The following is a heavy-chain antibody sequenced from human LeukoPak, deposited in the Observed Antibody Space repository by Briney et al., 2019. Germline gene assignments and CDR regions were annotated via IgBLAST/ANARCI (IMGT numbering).Heavy chain of an antibody. D-gene: IGHD2-2*01. Sequence: SETLSLTCTASGGSISSSSYYWGWIRQPPGKGLEWIGSIYYSGSTYYNPSLKSRVTISVDTSKNQFSLKLSSVTAADTAVYYCARGGLYCSSTSCYLSRIRWFDPWSQGTLVTVSS. V-gene: IGHV4-39*07. CDR1: GGSISSSSYY. CDR3: ARGGLYCSSTSCYLSRIRWFDP. J-gene: IGHJ5*02. CDR2: IYYSGST.